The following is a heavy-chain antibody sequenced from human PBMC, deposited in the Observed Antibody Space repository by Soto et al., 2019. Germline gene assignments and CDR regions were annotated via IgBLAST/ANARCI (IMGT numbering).Heavy chain of an antibody. J-gene: IGHJ4*02. V-gene: IGHV3-23*01. D-gene: IGHD6-13*01. CDR3: AKRIIAAAASSNDY. CDR2: ISGSGDST. CDR1: GFTFNSFA. Sequence: GGSLRLSCAASGFTFNSFAMNWVRQAPVKGLEWVSGISGSGDSTFYADSVKGRFTISRDNSKNTLYLQMHSLRADDTAVYYCAKRIIAAAASSNDYWGQGTLVTVSS.